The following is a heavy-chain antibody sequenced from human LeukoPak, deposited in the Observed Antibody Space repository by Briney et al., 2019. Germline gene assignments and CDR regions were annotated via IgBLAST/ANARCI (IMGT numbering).Heavy chain of an antibody. CDR2: INPDTGGT. Sequence: ASVKVSCKASGYTFIGYYMHWVRQAPGQGLEWMGRINPDTGGTNYPQRFQGRVTMTRDTSISTIYMELSRLESDDTAVYYCARSFEVDWNRFDPWGQGTLVTVSS. CDR1: GYTFIGYY. V-gene: IGHV1-2*06. CDR3: ARSFEVDWNRFDP. J-gene: IGHJ5*02. D-gene: IGHD1-1*01.